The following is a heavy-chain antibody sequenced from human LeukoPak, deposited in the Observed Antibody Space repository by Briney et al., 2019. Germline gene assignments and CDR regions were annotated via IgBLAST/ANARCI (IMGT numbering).Heavy chain of an antibody. CDR1: GGSISSGSYY. V-gene: IGHV4-61*01. Sequence: SQTLSLTCTVSGGSISSGSYYWSWIRQPPGKGLEWIGYFYYSGSTDYNPSLKSRVTISVETSKNQFSLKLSSVTAADTAVYYCARVTGYMIEDYFDYWGQGTLVTVSS. D-gene: IGHD3-22*01. CDR3: ARVTGYMIEDYFDY. J-gene: IGHJ4*02. CDR2: FYYSGST.